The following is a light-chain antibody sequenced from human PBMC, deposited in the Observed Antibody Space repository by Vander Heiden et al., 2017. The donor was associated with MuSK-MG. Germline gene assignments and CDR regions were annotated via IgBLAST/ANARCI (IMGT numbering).Light chain of an antibody. CDR3: QQDDILPLT. V-gene: IGKV1-33*01. CDR1: QDITNY. Sequence: DIQMTQSPSSLSASVGDRVTITCQASQDITNYLNWYQQKPGKAPKLLIFDASNLETGVPSRFSGSGSGTDFTFTISSLQPEDTATYYCQQDDILPLTFGGWTKVEI. J-gene: IGKJ4*01. CDR2: DAS.